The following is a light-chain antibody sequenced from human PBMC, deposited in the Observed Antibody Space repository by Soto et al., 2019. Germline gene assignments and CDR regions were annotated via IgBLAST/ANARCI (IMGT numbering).Light chain of an antibody. J-gene: IGLJ1*01. CDR3: SSYTITSSPV. Sequence: QSALTQPASVSGSHGQSITISCTGTSSDVGGYDFVSWYRQYPGQAPKILIYEVTHRPSGVPDRFSGSKSGNTASLTISGLQADDEADYYCSSYTITSSPVFGPGTKLTVL. V-gene: IGLV2-14*01. CDR2: EVT. CDR1: SSDVGGYDF.